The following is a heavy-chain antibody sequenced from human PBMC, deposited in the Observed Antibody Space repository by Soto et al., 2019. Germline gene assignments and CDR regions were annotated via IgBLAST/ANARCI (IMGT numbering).Heavy chain of an antibody. Sequence: TPSHTCTVSGGPIISNRYYWGCIRQPPGKGLEWIGSIYYSGSTYYNPSLKSRVTISVDTSKNQFSLKLSSVTAADTAVYYCARHLVRRKFDYWGQGTLLTVSS. CDR1: GGPIISNRYY. V-gene: IGHV4-39*01. CDR2: IYYSGST. D-gene: IGHD3-10*01. CDR3: ARHLVRRKFDY. J-gene: IGHJ4*02.